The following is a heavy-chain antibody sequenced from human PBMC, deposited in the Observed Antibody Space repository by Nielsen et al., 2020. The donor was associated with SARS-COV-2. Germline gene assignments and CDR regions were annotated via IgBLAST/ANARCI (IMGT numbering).Heavy chain of an antibody. V-gene: IGHV7-4-1*02. D-gene: IGHD2-2*02. CDR2: INTNTGNP. CDR3: ARARCSSTSCYMDF. J-gene: IGHJ4*02. CDR1: GYTFNSYA. Sequence: ASVKVSCKASGYTFNSYAVNWVRQVPGQGLEWMGWINTNTGNPTYAQDFTGRFVFSLDTSVSTAYLQISSLKAEDTAVYYCARARCSSTSCYMDFWGQGTLVTVSS.